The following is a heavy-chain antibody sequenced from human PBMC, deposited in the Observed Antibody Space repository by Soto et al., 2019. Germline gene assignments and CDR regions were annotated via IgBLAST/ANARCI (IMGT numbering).Heavy chain of an antibody. Sequence: GESLKISCKGSGYSFTSYWIGWVRQMPGKGLEWMGIIYPGDSDTRYSPSFQGQVTISADKSISTAYLQWSSLKASDTAMYYCARQIPGNYYDSSGYFDYWGQGTLVTVSS. V-gene: IGHV5-51*01. D-gene: IGHD3-22*01. J-gene: IGHJ4*02. CDR2: IYPGDSDT. CDR1: GYSFTSYW. CDR3: ARQIPGNYYDSSGYFDY.